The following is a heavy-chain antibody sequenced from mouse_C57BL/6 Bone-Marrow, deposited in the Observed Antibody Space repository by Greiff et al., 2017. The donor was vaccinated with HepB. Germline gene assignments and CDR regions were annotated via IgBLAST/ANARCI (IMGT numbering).Heavy chain of an antibody. J-gene: IGHJ1*03. CDR1: EFTFSDFY. Sequence: EVQRVESGGGLVQSGRSLRLSCATSEFTFSDFYMEWVRQAPGKGLEWIAASRNKANDSTPAYRASVKGRFIVSRDTSQSILYRPMNALRAEDTASYYCARSYGSSYNWYFDVGGTGTTVTVSS. CDR3: ARSYGSSYNWYFDV. V-gene: IGHV7-1*01. D-gene: IGHD1-1*01. CDR2: SRNKANDSTP.